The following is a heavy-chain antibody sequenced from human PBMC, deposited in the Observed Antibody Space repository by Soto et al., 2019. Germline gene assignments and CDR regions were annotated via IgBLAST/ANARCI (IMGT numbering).Heavy chain of an antibody. CDR2: ISGSGGST. V-gene: IGHV3-23*01. Sequence: TGRPLRLPCAASGVTFSNYAMSWVRQAPGKRLEWVSAISGSGGSTYYADSVKGRFPISRDNSKNTLYLQMNSLRAEDTAVYYCATYSSGWYVGVFYYFDYWGQGTLVTVSS. D-gene: IGHD6-19*01. CDR3: ATYSSGWYVGVFYYFDY. J-gene: IGHJ4*02. CDR1: GVTFSNYA.